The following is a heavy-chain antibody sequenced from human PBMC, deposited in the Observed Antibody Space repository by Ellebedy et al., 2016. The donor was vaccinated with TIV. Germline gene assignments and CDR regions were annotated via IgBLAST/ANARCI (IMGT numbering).Heavy chain of an antibody. CDR3: ARVSVDVVIGYHYFYMDI. Sequence: ASVKASCXASGYTFTSFGLSWVRQAPGQGLEWMGWISAYNGDINYAQNFQGRVAMTTDTATSTVYVDLRSLRSDDTAVYYCARVSVDVVIGYHYFYMDIWGKGTTVTVSS. CDR2: ISAYNGDI. J-gene: IGHJ6*03. V-gene: IGHV1-18*01. D-gene: IGHD6-6*01. CDR1: GYTFTSFG.